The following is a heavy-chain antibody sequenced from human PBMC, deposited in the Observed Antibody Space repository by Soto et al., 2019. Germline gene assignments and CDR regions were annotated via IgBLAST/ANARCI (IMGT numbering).Heavy chain of an antibody. D-gene: IGHD5-12*01. J-gene: IGHJ4*02. CDR1: GYEFSRTW. CDR3: ARLVGAYDSYFDH. Sequence: ESLKISCKGSGYEFSRTWIGWVRQLPGKGLDWMGIIYPGDSETRYSPSFQGHVTISADKSISTAYLQWSSLKTSDIGMYYCARLVGAYDSYFDHWGQGTRVTASS. CDR2: IYPGDSET. V-gene: IGHV5-51*01.